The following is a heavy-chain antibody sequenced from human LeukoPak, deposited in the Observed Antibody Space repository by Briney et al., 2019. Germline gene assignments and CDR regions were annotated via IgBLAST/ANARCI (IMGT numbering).Heavy chain of an antibody. V-gene: IGHV4-39*01. CDR3: ARLRPHYSNYDLGYFDY. Sequence: SETLSLTCTVSGGSISSGSYYWVWIRQPPGKGLEWIGSIYYSGSTYYNPSLKSRVTISVDTSKNQFSLKLSSVTASDTAVYYCARLRPHYSNYDLGYFDYWGQGTLVTVSS. CDR2: IYYSGST. J-gene: IGHJ4*02. CDR1: GGSISSGSYY. D-gene: IGHD4-11*01.